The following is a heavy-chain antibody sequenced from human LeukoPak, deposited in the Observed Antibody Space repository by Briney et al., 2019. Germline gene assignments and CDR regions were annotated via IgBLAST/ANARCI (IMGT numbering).Heavy chain of an antibody. J-gene: IGHJ3*01. CDR1: GGSISSYY. V-gene: IGHV4-59*01. CDR3: ARDPTGGIFGVVPR. D-gene: IGHD3-3*01. Sequence: SETLSLTCTVSGGSISSYYWSWIRQPPGKGLEWIGYIYYSGSTNYNPSLKSRVTISVDTSKNQFSLKLSSVTAADTAVYYCARDPTGGIFGVVPRWGQGTMVTVSS. CDR2: IYYSGST.